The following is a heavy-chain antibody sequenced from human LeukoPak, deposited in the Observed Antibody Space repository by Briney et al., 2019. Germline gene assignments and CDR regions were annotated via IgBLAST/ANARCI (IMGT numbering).Heavy chain of an antibody. V-gene: IGHV3-48*03. CDR3: ARDSGGNSAYDYYFDY. CDR2: LSASGSTT. CDR1: GFTFSSYE. D-gene: IGHD5-12*01. Sequence: GGSLRLSCAASGFTFSSYEMNWVRQAPGKGLEWISYLSASGSTTYYADSVEGRFTISRDNARNSLYLQMNSLRPENTAVYYCARDSGGNSAYDYYFDYWGQGSLVTVSS. J-gene: IGHJ4*02.